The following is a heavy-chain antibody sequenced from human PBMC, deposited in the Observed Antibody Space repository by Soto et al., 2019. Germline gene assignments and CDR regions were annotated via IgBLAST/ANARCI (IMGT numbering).Heavy chain of an antibody. CDR3: AREVTVASYSFDF. CDR1: GGTFNNYA. J-gene: IGHJ4*01. Sequence: QVQLVQSGAEVKRPGSSVKVSCKASGGTFNNYALSWVRQAPGQGLEWVGGIIPIFNSANYAQKFQGRVTITADDSTSTAYMELRSLRPDDTAVYYCAREVTVASYSFDFWGHGTLVTVSS. CDR2: IIPIFNSA. D-gene: IGHD5-12*01. V-gene: IGHV1-69*01.